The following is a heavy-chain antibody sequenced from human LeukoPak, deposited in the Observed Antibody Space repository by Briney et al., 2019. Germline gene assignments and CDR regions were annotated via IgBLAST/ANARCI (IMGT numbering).Heavy chain of an antibody. Sequence: GGSLRLSCAASGFTFSSYSMNWVRQAPGKGLEWVSSISSSSSYIYYADSVKGRFTISRDNAKNSLYLQMNSLRAEDTAVYYCATEPSGGGVDYWGQGTLVTVSS. CDR2: ISSSSSYI. D-gene: IGHD2-15*01. J-gene: IGHJ4*02. CDR3: ATEPSGGGVDY. V-gene: IGHV3-21*01. CDR1: GFTFSSYS.